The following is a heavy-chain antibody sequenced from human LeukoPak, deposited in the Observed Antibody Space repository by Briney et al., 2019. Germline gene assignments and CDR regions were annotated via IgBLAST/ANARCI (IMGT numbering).Heavy chain of an antibody. CDR3: ATDEQWLVAFKH. D-gene: IGHD6-19*01. CDR2: FDPEDGET. CDR1: GYTLTELS. Sequence: ASVKVSCKVSGYTLTELSMHWVRQAPGKGLEWMGGFDPEDGETIYAQKFQGRVTMTEDTSTDTAYMELSSLRSEDTAVYYCATDEQWLVAFKHWGQGTLVTVSS. J-gene: IGHJ1*01. V-gene: IGHV1-24*01.